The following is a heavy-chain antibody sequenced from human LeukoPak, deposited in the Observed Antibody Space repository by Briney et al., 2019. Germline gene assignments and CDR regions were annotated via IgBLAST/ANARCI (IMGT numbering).Heavy chain of an antibody. Sequence: GGSLRLYCSASGFTFSSYAMHWVRQAPGKGLEYVSAISSNGGSTYYADSVKGRFTISRDNSKNTLYLQMSSLRAEDTAVYYCVKEDSSSWYGNWFDPWGQGTLVTVSS. CDR3: VKEDSSSWYGNWFDP. J-gene: IGHJ5*02. CDR1: GFTFSSYA. CDR2: ISSNGGST. D-gene: IGHD6-13*01. V-gene: IGHV3-64D*06.